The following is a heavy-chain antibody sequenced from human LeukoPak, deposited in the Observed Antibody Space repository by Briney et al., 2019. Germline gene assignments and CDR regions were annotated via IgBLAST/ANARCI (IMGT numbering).Heavy chain of an antibody. CDR3: AREGVAAAGGPRFDP. V-gene: IGHV4-59*01. J-gene: IGHJ5*02. Sequence: SETLSLTCTVSGGSISSYYWSRIRQPPGKGLEWIGYIYYSGSTNCNPSLKSRVTISVDTSKNQFSLKLSSVTAADTAVYYCAREGVAAAGGPRFDPWGQGTLVTVSS. D-gene: IGHD6-13*01. CDR2: IYYSGST. CDR1: GGSISSYY.